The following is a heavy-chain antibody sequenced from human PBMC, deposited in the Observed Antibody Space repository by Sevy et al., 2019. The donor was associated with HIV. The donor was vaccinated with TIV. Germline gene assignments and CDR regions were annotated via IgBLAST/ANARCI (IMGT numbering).Heavy chain of an antibody. Sequence: GGSLRLSCAASGFTFSSYDMNWVRQAPGKGLEWVSYISSSSSNIYYADSVKGRFTISRDNAKNSLYVQMNSLRAEDTAVYSCAREGGYSDQGMDVWGQGTTVTVSS. CDR2: ISSSSSNI. CDR3: AREGGYSDQGMDV. V-gene: IGHV3-48*01. D-gene: IGHD5-12*01. CDR1: GFTFSSYD. J-gene: IGHJ6*02.